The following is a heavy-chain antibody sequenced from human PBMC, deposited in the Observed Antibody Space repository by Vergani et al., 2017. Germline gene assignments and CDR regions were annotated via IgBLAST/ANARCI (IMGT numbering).Heavy chain of an antibody. J-gene: IGHJ3*02. D-gene: IGHD2-21*02. Sequence: QVQLVQSGAEVKKPGSSVKVSCKASGGTFSSYAISWVRQAPGQGLEWMGRIIPILGIANYAQKFQGRVTITADKSTSTAYMELSSLRSEDTAVYYCARDPPPLIVVVTARLDAFDIWGQGTRVTVSS. CDR2: IIPILGIA. CDR3: ARDPPPLIVVVTARLDAFDI. V-gene: IGHV1-69*04. CDR1: GGTFSSYA.